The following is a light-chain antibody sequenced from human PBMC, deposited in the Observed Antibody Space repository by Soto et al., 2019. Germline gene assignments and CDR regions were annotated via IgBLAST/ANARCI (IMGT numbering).Light chain of an antibody. CDR3: QRSFSTPLT. CDR1: QSISSY. Sequence: DIQMTQSPSSLSASVGDRVTITCRASQSISSYLHWYQQKPGKAPKLLIYAASSLQSGVPSMFSGSGSGTDFPLTISSLQPEDFATYYCQRSFSTPLTFGGGTKVEIK. V-gene: IGKV1-39*01. J-gene: IGKJ4*01. CDR2: AAS.